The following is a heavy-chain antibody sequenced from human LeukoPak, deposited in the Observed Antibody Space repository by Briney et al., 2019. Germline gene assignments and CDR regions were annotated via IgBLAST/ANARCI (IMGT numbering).Heavy chain of an antibody. CDR3: ARGYRRSGTNWFDP. CDR2: IYYSGST. CDR1: GGSISSGGYY. J-gene: IGHJ5*02. Sequence: SETLSLTCTVSGGSISSGGYYWSWIRQHPGKGLEWIGYIYYSGSTYYNPSLKSRVTISVDTSKNQFSLKLSSVTAADTAVYYCARGYRRSGTNWFDPWGQGTLVTVSS. V-gene: IGHV4-31*03. D-gene: IGHD1/OR15-1a*01.